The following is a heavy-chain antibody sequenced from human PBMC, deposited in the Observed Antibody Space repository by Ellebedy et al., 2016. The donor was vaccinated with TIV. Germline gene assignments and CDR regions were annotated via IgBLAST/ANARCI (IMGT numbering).Heavy chain of an antibody. V-gene: IGHV1-18*01. J-gene: IGHJ4*02. D-gene: IGHD1-26*01. CDR3: AREYRGALDY. Sequence: AASVKVSCKASGYTFTNYGFSWVRQAPGQGLEWVGWIGAYDADAKYAQTLQGRVTMTTDTSTSTAYMELRSLRSAETAIYYCAREYRGALDYWGQGTLVTVSS. CDR1: GYTFTNYG. CDR2: IGAYDADA.